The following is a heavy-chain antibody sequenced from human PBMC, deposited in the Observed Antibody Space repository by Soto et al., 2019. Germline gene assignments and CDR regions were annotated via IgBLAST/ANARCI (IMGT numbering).Heavy chain of an antibody. CDR1: GGSFSGYY. D-gene: IGHD2-2*01. V-gene: IGHV4-34*01. CDR2: INHSGTT. J-gene: IGHJ4*02. Sequence: PSGTLSLTCAVYGGSFSGYYWTWVRQTPGKGLEWIGEINHSGTTKYNPSLKSQVTISIDTSKNQFSLHVTSVTAADTAAYFCARGIGYCSSTNCYSSRHLRRDSWGQGSLVTVS. CDR3: ARGIGYCSSTNCYSSRHLRRDS.